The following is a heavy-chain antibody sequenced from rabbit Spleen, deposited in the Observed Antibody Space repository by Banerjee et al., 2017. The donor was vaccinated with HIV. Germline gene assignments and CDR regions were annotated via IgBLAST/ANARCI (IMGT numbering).Heavy chain of an antibody. CDR3: ARDLPDIIGWNFGF. J-gene: IGHJ6*01. CDR2: IYAGSSGST. V-gene: IGHV1S40*01. CDR1: GFSFSSNYW. D-gene: IGHD1-1*01. Sequence: QSLEESGGDLVKPGASLTLTCTASGFSFSSNYWICWVRQAPGKGLEWIACIYAGSSGSTYYASWAKGRFTISKTSSTTVTLQMTSLTAADTATYFCARDLPDIIGWNFGFWGPGTLVTVS.